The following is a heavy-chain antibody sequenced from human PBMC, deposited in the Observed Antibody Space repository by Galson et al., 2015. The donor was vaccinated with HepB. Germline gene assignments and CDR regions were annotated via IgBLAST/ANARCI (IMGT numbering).Heavy chain of an antibody. Sequence: SPRLSCRASGFTFNNAWMSWFPPARGNGREWVGRIKSKTDGGTTDYAAPVKGRFTISRDDSKNTLYLQMNSLKTEDTAVYYCTTGNSGYSSGWYLYYFDYWGQGTLVTVSS. CDR1: GFTFNNAW. CDR3: TTGNSGYSSGWYLYYFDY. V-gene: IGHV3-15*01. CDR2: IKSKTDGGTT. J-gene: IGHJ4*02. D-gene: IGHD6-19*01.